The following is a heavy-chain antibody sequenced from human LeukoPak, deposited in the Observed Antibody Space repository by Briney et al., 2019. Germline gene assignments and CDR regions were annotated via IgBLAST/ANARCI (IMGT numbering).Heavy chain of an antibody. CDR1: GFTFSSYA. CDR2: ISGSGGRT. J-gene: IGHJ4*02. V-gene: IGHV3-23*01. D-gene: IGHD5-12*01. Sequence: GGSLRLSCAASGFTFSSYAMSWVRQAPGKGLEWVSVISGSGGRTYYADSVKGRFTISRDNSKNTLYVQMSSLRAEDTAVYYCAKDLLAATIDYYFDYWGQGTLVTVSS. CDR3: AKDLLAATIDYYFDY.